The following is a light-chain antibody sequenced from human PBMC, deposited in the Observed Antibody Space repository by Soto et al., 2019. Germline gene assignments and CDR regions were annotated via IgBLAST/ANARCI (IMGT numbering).Light chain of an antibody. CDR2: KAS. CDR3: QHYKSYSEA. CDR1: QTISSW. J-gene: IGKJ1*01. V-gene: IGKV1-5*03. Sequence: DIQMTQSPSTLSGSVGDRVTITCRASQTISSWLAWYQQKPGKAPKLLSYKASTLKSWVPSRFSGSGSGTEFTLTIRRLQPHDFATYYCQHYKSYSEAFGQGTKV.